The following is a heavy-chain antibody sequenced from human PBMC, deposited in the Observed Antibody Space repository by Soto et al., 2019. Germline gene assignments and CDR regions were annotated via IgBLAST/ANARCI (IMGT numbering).Heavy chain of an antibody. CDR1: GGTFSSYT. Sequence: ASVKVSCKASGGTFSSYTISWVRQAPGQGLEWMGRIIPILGIANYAQKFQGRVTITADKSTSTAYMELSSLRSEDTAVYYCAREISPEFGGLYYWYFDLWGRGTLVTVSS. J-gene: IGHJ2*01. CDR2: IIPILGIA. V-gene: IGHV1-69*04. CDR3: AREISPEFGGLYYWYFDL. D-gene: IGHD3-16*01.